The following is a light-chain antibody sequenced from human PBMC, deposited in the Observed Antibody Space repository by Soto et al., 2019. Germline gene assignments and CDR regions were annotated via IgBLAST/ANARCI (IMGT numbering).Light chain of an antibody. CDR1: QSVSSQ. CDR2: GAS. J-gene: IGKJ5*01. Sequence: EIVLTQSPATLSLSPGERATLSCRASQSVSSQLAWYQQKPGQAPRLLIYGASNRATGIPGRFSGSGSGTEFTLTISSLQSEDFAVYYCQQRSNWPPITFGQGTRLEIK. CDR3: QQRSNWPPIT. V-gene: IGKV3-11*01.